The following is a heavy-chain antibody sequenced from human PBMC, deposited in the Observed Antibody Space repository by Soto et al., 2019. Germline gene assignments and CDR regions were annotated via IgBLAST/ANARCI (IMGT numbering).Heavy chain of an antibody. V-gene: IGHV3-53*02. CDR1: GFTVSTYN. Sequence: EVHLVESGGGLMQPGGSLRLSCAASGFTVSTYNMIWVRQAPVKGLEWVSVTYSGGSTQYADSVKGRFTVSRDNSKNTLYLQMSSLRDEDTAVYYCARKLSGAVQGWAYGMDVWGRWTTVTVSS. CDR2: TYSGGST. J-gene: IGHJ6*02. D-gene: IGHD1-26*01. CDR3: ARKLSGAVQGWAYGMDV.